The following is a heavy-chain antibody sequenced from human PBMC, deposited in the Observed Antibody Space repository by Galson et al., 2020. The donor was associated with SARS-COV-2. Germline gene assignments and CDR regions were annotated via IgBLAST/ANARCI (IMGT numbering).Heavy chain of an antibody. V-gene: IGHV3-9*01. Sequence: SLKISCAASGFNFDDYAMHWVRQAPGKGLEWVSGISWNSGKIDYVDSVKGRFSISRDNSKNLMYLQMDSLRPEDTALYYCVNGGSSRSPGSWHLDLWGRGTQVTVSS. D-gene: IGHD6-13*01. CDR1: GFNFDDYA. J-gene: IGHJ2*01. CDR3: VNGGSSRSPGSWHLDL. CDR2: ISWNSGKI.